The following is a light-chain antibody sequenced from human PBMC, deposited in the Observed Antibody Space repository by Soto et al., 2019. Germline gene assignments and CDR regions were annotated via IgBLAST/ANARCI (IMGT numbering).Light chain of an antibody. CDR3: QKYNSAPYT. CDR1: QGLSNY. V-gene: IGKV1-27*01. CDR2: AAS. J-gene: IGKJ2*01. Sequence: DIQMTQSPSSLSASVGDRVTIAGRASQGLSNYLAWYQQKPAKVPKLLIYAASTLQSGVPSRFSGSGSGTDFTLTISSLQPEDVATYYCQKYNSAPYTFGQGTKLEIK.